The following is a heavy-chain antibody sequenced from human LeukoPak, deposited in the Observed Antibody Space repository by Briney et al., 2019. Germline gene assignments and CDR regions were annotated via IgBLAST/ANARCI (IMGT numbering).Heavy chain of an antibody. CDR3: ARVYDILTGYYNVDY. J-gene: IGHJ4*02. Sequence: GASVKVSCKASGGTFSSYAISWVRQAPGQGLEWMGWISAYNGNTNYAQKLQGRVTMTTDTSTSTAYMELRSLRSDDTAVYYCARVYDILTGYYNVDYWGQGTLVTVSS. CDR2: ISAYNGNT. D-gene: IGHD3-9*01. V-gene: IGHV1-18*01. CDR1: GGTFSSYA.